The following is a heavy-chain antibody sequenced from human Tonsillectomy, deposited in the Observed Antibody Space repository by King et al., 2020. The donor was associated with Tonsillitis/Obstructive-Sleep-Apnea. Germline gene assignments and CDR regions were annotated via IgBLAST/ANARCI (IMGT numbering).Heavy chain of an antibody. J-gene: IGHJ6*03. CDR1: EYTFTGYY. CDR3: ARSLFGTTVTDYYYYYMDV. Sequence: VQLVESGAEVKKPGASVKVSCKASEYTFTGYYVHWVRQAPGQGLEWMGRINPNSGGTNYAQKFQGRVTMTRDTSISTAYMELSRLRSDDTAVYYCARSLFGTTVTDYYYYYMDVWGEGTTVTVSS. V-gene: IGHV1-2*06. CDR2: INPNSGGT. D-gene: IGHD4-17*01.